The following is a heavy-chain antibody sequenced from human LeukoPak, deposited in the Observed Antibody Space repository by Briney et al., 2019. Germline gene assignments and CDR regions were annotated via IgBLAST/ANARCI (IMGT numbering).Heavy chain of an antibody. J-gene: IGHJ6*02. D-gene: IGHD6-13*01. V-gene: IGHV3-30-3*01. CDR1: GFTFSNYA. Sequence: GGSLRLSCAASGFTFSNYAIHWVRQAPGKGLEWVTVISYDGGSKFYADSVKGRFTISRDNSKNTLYLQMNSLRAEDMAVYYCARDVAAAGTFFAGMDVWGRGTTVTVSS. CDR3: ARDVAAAGTFFAGMDV. CDR2: ISYDGGSK.